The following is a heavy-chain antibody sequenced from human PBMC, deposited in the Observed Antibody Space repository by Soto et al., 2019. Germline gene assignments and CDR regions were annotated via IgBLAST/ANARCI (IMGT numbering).Heavy chain of an antibody. CDR3: SRGYCSSISCFAFDI. Sequence: VQLVESGGGLVQPGGSLKLSCAASGFTFSGSAIHWVRQASGKGLEWIGRIRDKANSYATAYAASVKGRFTISRDDSENTAYLQMNSLKTEDTALYYCSRGYCSSISCFAFDIWGQGTMVSVSS. V-gene: IGHV3-73*01. J-gene: IGHJ3*02. D-gene: IGHD2-2*01. CDR1: GFTFSGSA. CDR2: IRDKANSYAT.